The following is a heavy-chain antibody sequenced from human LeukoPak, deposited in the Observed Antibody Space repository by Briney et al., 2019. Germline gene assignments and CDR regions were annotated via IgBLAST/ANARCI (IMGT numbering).Heavy chain of an antibody. CDR2: ISSSSSTI. Sequence: GGSLRLSCAASGFTFSSYSMNWVRQAPGKGLEWVSYISSSSSTIYYADSVKGRFTISRDNAKNSLYLQMNSLRAEDTAVYYCARDYPGDYDILTGYYYFDYWGQGTLVTVSS. D-gene: IGHD3-9*01. CDR3: ARDYPGDYDILTGYYYFDY. V-gene: IGHV3-48*04. CDR1: GFTFSSYS. J-gene: IGHJ4*02.